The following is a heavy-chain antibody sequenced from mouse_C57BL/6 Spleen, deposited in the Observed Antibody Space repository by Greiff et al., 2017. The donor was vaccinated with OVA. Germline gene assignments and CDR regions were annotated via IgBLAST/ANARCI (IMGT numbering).Heavy chain of an antibody. D-gene: IGHD1-1*01. Sequence: EVQRVESGGGLVKPGGSLKLSCAASGFTFSSYAMSWVRQTPEKRLEWVATISDGGSYTYYPDNVKGRFTISRDNAKNNLYLQMSHLKSEDTAMYYCARDRYYGSSYEGFDYWGQGTTLTVSP. CDR3: ARDRYYGSSYEGFDY. CDR1: GFTFSSYA. J-gene: IGHJ2*01. CDR2: ISDGGSYT. V-gene: IGHV5-4*01.